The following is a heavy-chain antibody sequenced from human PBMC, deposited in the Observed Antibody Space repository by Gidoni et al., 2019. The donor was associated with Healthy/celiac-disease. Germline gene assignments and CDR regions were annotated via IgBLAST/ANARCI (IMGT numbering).Heavy chain of an antibody. V-gene: IGHV3-23*01. CDR1: GFTVNNYA. Sequence: EVQLLESGGDLVQPGGSLRLSCGAAGFTVNNYAMSWVRQAPGKGLDCVSAISVNGGSTYYADAVKGRFTISIDNSKNTLYLQMNSLGADDTAVYYCAKGMQWLLSGFDYWGQGTLVTVSS. CDR3: AKGMQWLLSGFDY. D-gene: IGHD5-12*01. J-gene: IGHJ4*02. CDR2: ISVNGGST.